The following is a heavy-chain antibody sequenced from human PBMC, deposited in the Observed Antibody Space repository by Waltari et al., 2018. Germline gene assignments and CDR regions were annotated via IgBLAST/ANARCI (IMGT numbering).Heavy chain of an antibody. V-gene: IGHV1-8*01. Sequence: QVQLVQSGAEVKKPGASVKVSCKASGYPFTSYDINWARQATGQGLEWLGWMNTNNGNTGYAQKFQGRVTMTRNSYISTADMERSSRRSEDTAVYYCARRPLHRVYYYYMDVWGKGTTVTVSS. CDR3: ARRPLHRVYYYYMDV. CDR1: GYPFTSYD. CDR2: MNTNNGNT. J-gene: IGHJ6*03. D-gene: IGHD1-26*01.